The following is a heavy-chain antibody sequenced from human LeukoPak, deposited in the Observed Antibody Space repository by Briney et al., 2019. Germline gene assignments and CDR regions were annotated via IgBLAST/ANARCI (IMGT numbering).Heavy chain of an antibody. CDR1: GGSFSGYY. Sequence: PSETLSLTCAVYGGSFSGYYWSWIRQPPGKGREWIGEINHSGSTNYNPSLKSRVTISVDTSKNQFSLTAADTAVYYCARGIGIAAAGHFDYWGQGTLVTVSS. CDR3: ARGIGIAAAGHFDY. V-gene: IGHV4-34*01. CDR2: INHSGST. D-gene: IGHD6-13*01. J-gene: IGHJ4*02.